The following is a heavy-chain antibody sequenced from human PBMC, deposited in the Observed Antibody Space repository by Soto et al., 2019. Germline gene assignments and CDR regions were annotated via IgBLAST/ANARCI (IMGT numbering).Heavy chain of an antibody. D-gene: IGHD6-13*01. CDR3: ARGWVAAAGTSFDY. CDR1: RYTFTSYG. Sequence: ASLKVSCKASRYTFTSYGISWVRQAPRQGLEWMGWISAYNGNTNYAQKLQGRVTMTTDTSTSTAYMELRSLRPDATAVYYCARGWVAAAGTSFDYWGQATLVTVSS. J-gene: IGHJ4*02. V-gene: IGHV1-18*04. CDR2: ISAYNGNT.